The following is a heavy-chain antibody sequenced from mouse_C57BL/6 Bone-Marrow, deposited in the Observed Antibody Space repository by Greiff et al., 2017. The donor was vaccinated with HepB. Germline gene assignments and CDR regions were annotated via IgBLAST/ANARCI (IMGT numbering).Heavy chain of an antibody. CDR1: GFTFSSYA. CDR2: ISDGGSYT. CDR3: ARGCYSDYPYWDFDV. V-gene: IGHV5-4*01. Sequence: EVQLQESGGGLVKPGGSLKLSCAASGFTFSSYAMSWVRQTPEKRLEWVATISDGGSYTYYPDNVKGRFTISRDNAKNNLYLQMSHLKSEDTAMYYCARGCYSDYPYWDFDVWGTGTTVTVSS. D-gene: IGHD2-4*01. J-gene: IGHJ1*03.